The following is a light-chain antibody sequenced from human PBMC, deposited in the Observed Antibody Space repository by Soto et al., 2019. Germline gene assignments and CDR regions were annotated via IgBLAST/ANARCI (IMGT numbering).Light chain of an antibody. CDR3: QQYDNLIT. CDR1: QDISNY. V-gene: IGKV1-33*01. Sequence: VQMTQSLSSLYASVGDRVTITCQASQDISNYLNWYQQKPGKAPKLLIYDASNLEAGVPSRFSGSGSGTDFTFTISSLQPEDIATYYCQQYDNLITFGQGTRL. CDR2: DAS. J-gene: IGKJ5*01.